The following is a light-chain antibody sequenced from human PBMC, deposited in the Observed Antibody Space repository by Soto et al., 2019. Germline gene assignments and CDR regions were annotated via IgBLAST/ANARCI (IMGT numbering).Light chain of an antibody. V-gene: IGKV1-33*01. CDR3: QHYVDVPPT. J-gene: IGKJ3*01. CDR2: DEF. Sequence: DIQMTQSPSSLSASVGDRVTITCQSSQDLSSSLNWYQQKPGQAPQRLISDEFTLETGVPSRFSGSVSGPHFTFTISSLQPDDVATYYCQHYVDVPPTFGPGTRVELK. CDR1: QDLSSS.